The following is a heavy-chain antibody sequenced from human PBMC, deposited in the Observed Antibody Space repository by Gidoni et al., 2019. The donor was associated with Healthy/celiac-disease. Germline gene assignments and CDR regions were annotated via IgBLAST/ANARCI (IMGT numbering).Heavy chain of an antibody. CDR1: GFTFRSYA. Sequence: QVQLVESGGGVVQPGRSLRLSCAASGFTFRSYAMHWVRQAPGKGLGWVAVISYDGSNKYYADSVKGRFTISRDNSKNTLYLQMNSLRAEDTAVYYCAADIRIAVAGDYWGQGTLVTVSS. J-gene: IGHJ4*02. CDR2: ISYDGSNK. D-gene: IGHD6-19*01. V-gene: IGHV3-30-3*01. CDR3: AADIRIAVAGDY.